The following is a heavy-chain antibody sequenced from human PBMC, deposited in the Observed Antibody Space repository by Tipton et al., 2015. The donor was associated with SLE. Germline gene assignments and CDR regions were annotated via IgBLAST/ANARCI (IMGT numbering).Heavy chain of an antibody. J-gene: IGHJ3*02. CDR3: AHLAEGIPGAFDI. CDR2: INPNSGGT. Sequence: QVQLVQSGAEVEKSGASVKVSCKASGYTFTGYYMHWVRQAPGQGLEWMGWINPNSGGTNYAQKFQGRVTMTRDTSISTAYMELSRLRSDDTAVYYCAHLAEGIPGAFDIWGQGTMVTVSS. V-gene: IGHV1-2*02. CDR1: GYTFTGYY. D-gene: IGHD3-10*01.